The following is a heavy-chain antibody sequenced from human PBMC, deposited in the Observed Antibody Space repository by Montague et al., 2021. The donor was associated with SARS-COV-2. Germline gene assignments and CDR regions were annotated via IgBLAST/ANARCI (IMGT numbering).Heavy chain of an antibody. D-gene: IGHD6-13*01. J-gene: IGHJ4*02. CDR1: GFTFSSYA. Sequence: SLRLSCAVSGFTFSSYAMHWVRQAPGKGLEWVAVISYDGSNKYYADSVKGRFTISRDNPKNTLYLQMNSLRAEDTAVYHCARPALESYSKSWYLDYWGQGTLVTVSS. V-gene: IGHV3-30*04. CDR3: ARPALESYSKSWYLDY. CDR2: ISYDGSNK.